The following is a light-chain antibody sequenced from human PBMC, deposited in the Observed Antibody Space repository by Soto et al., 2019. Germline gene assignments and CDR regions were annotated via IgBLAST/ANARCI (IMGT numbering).Light chain of an antibody. Sequence: QSALTQPPSASGSPGQSVTISCTGTISDVGGYDYVSWYQQHPGKAPKLMMYEVTKRPSGVPDRCSGSKSGNTASLTVSGLQAEDEADYYCSSYAGSNNFVFGTGTKVTVL. V-gene: IGLV2-8*01. CDR2: EVT. CDR3: SSYAGSNNFV. CDR1: ISDVGGYDY. J-gene: IGLJ1*01.